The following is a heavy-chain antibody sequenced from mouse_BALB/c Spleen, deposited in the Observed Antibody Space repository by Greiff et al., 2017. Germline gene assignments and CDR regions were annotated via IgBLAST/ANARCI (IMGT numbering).Heavy chain of an antibody. J-gene: IGHJ3*01. Sequence: EVKVEESGGGLVQPGGSMKLSCVASGFTFSNYWMNWVRQSPEKGLEWVAEIRLKSNNYATHYAESVKGRFTISRDDSKSSVYLQMNNLRAEDTGIYYCTRGYVYDYDGLFAYWGQGTLVTVSA. CDR2: IRLKSNNYAT. CDR1: GFTFSNYW. CDR3: TRGYVYDYDGLFAY. V-gene: IGHV6-6*02. D-gene: IGHD2-4*01.